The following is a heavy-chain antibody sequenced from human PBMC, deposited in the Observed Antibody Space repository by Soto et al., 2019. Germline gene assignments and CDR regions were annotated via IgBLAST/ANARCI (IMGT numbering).Heavy chain of an antibody. J-gene: IGHJ6*02. D-gene: IGHD5-18*01. CDR2: ISGSGGST. CDR3: AKVVSGYSYGFYYYYYGMDV. Sequence: PGGSLRLSCAASGFTFSSYAMSWVRQAPGKGLECVSAISGSGGSTYYADSVKGRFTISRDNSKNTLYLQMNSLRAEDTAVYYCAKVVSGYSYGFYYYYYGMDVWGQGTTVTVS. CDR1: GFTFSSYA. V-gene: IGHV3-23*01.